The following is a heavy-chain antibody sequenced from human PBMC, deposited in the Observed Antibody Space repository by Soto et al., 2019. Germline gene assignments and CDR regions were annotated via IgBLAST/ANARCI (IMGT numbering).Heavy chain of an antibody. V-gene: IGHV3-48*02. J-gene: IGHJ4*02. CDR1: GFSFSSYS. Sequence: GGSLRLSCAASGFSFSSYSMNWVRQAPGKGLEWVSYISSSSDTIHYADSVKGRFTTSRDNAKNSLYLQMNSLRDEDTAVYYCARTRAPSRSSGLVDYWGQGTLVTVSS. CDR2: ISSSSDTI. D-gene: IGHD6-6*01. CDR3: ARTRAPSRSSGLVDY.